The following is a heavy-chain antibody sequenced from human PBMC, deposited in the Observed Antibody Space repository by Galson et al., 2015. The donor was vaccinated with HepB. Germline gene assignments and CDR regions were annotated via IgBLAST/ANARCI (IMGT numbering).Heavy chain of an antibody. CDR1: GGSFSGYY. J-gene: IGHJ3*02. Sequence: ETLSLTCAVYGGSFSGYYWSWIRQPPGKGLEWIGEINHSGSTNYNPSLKSRVTISVDTSKNQFSLELSSVTAADTAVYYCARGWIQLWLRRGFLDAFDIWGQGTMVTVSS. D-gene: IGHD5-18*01. V-gene: IGHV4-34*01. CDR3: ARGWIQLWLRRGFLDAFDI. CDR2: INHSGST.